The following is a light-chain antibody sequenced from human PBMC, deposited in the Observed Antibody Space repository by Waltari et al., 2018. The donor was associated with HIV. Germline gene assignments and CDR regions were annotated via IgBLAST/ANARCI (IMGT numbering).Light chain of an antibody. CDR2: EAS. J-gene: IGKJ1*01. V-gene: IGKV1-5*03. CDR3: QHYRDYPWT. Sequence: DIQMTQSPSTLSASVGDRVTITCRASQVISSFLAWYQQKPGKAPNLLIYEASSLESGVPSRFSGSGSGTEFTLTISSLQPDDFATYYCQHYRDYPWTFGRGTKVEVK. CDR1: QVISSF.